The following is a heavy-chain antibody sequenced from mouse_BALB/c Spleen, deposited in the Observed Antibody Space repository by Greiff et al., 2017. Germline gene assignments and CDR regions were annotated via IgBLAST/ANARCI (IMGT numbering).Heavy chain of an antibody. D-gene: IGHD2-13*01. Sequence: EVQRVESGAGLVKPGASLKLSCAASGFTFTDYYMYWVRQTPEKRLEWVGTISDGGSYTYYPDKVKGRATISRDNATNNLYLQMSSLTSEDTAMYYCTREGGDYDAMDYWGQGTSVTVSS. CDR1: GFTFTDYY. CDR3: TREGGDYDAMDY. CDR2: ISDGGSYT. J-gene: IGHJ4*01. V-gene: IGHV5-4*02.